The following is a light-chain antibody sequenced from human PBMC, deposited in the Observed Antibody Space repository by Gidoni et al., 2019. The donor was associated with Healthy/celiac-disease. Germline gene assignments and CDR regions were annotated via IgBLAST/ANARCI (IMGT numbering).Light chain of an antibody. CDR3: QQRSNWPGIT. J-gene: IGKJ5*01. CDR1: QSVSSY. CDR2: DAS. V-gene: IGKV3-11*01. Sequence: IVFTQSPATLSLSPGDRATLSCMASQSVSSYLAWYQQKPGQAPRLLIYDASTRATGIPARFSGSVSGTDFTLTISSLEPEDFAVYYCQQRSNWPGITFGQGTRLEIK.